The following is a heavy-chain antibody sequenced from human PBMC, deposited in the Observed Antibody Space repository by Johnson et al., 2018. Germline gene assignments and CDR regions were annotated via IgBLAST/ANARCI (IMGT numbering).Heavy chain of an antibody. Sequence: EVQLVETGGGLVQXGGSLRLSCLASGLTYSMVWVRQAPEKGLEWVSYISRSSNVIYYTDSVGGRFTISRDNAKDSMYLQMNSLRAEDTAVYYCARGPWGNSLYMDGWGKGTTVTVSS. CDR3: ARGPWGNSLYMDG. D-gene: IGHD2/OR15-2a*01. J-gene: IGHJ6*03. CDR2: ISRSSNVI. V-gene: IGHV3-48*01. CDR1: GLTYS.